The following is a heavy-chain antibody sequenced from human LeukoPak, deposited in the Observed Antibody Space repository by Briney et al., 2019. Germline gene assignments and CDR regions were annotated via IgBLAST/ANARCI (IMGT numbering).Heavy chain of an antibody. CDR1: GGSVSDYY. CDR3: ARETRPHYYDSSGYYYFDY. J-gene: IGHJ4*02. CDR2: IYTSGST. Sequence: SETLSLTCTISGGSVSDYYWSWIRQPAGKGLEWIGRIYTSGSTNYNPSLKSRVTMSVDTSKNQFSLKLSSVTAADTAVYYCARETRPHYYDSSGYYYFDYWGQGTLVTVSS. D-gene: IGHD3-22*01. V-gene: IGHV4-4*07.